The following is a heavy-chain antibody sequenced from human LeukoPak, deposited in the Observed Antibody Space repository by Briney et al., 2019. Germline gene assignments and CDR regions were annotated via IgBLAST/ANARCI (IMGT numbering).Heavy chain of an antibody. D-gene: IGHD3-9*01. CDR1: GYSFTSYW. J-gene: IGHJ4*02. V-gene: IGHV5-51*01. CDR3: ARRPYDILTGSFDY. CDR2: IYPGDSDT. Sequence: GESLKISCKGSGYSFTSYWIGWVRQMPGKGLEWMGIIYPGDSDTTYSPSFQGQVTISADKSISTAYLQWSSLKASDSAMYYCARRPYDILTGSFDYWGQGTLVTVSS.